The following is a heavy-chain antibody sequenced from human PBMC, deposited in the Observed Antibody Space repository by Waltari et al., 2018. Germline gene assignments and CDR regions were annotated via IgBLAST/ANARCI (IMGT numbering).Heavy chain of an antibody. J-gene: IGHJ4*02. CDR1: GFTVSSNY. D-gene: IGHD3-10*01. CDR2: INSEGSLK. CDR3: ARGGGSLDY. Sequence: EVQLVESGGGLIQPGGSLRLSCAASGFTVSSNYMSWVRQAPGKGLVWVERINSEGSLKSYGASVKGRLTISRDNANNTLYLQMNSLRAEYTAVYYCARGGGSLDYWGQGTQVTVSS. V-gene: IGHV3-74*02.